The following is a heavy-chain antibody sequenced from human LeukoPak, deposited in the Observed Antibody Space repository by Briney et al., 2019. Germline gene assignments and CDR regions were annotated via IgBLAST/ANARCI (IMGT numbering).Heavy chain of an antibody. Sequence: GESLRLSCAHSGFTFSTYVMHWVRQTPGKGLEWVAFMWHDGSIGYYEDSVKGRFTISRDSSKNSLYLQMNSLRVEDTAVYYCAKWGDYDVLTGYYVSDYWGQGTLVTVSS. D-gene: IGHD3-9*01. CDR2: MWHDGSIG. CDR1: GFTFSTYV. CDR3: AKWGDYDVLTGYYVSDY. V-gene: IGHV3-30*02. J-gene: IGHJ4*02.